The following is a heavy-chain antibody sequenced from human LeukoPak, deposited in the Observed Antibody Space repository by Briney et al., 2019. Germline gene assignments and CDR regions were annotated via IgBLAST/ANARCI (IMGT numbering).Heavy chain of an antibody. CDR2: INHSGST. CDR3: AREWGRRTILGVVATPLDI. V-gene: IGHV4-34*01. J-gene: IGHJ3*02. D-gene: IGHD3-3*01. CDR1: GGSFSGYY. Sequence: SETLSLTCAVYGGSFSGYYWSWIRQPPGKGLEWIGEINHSGSTNYNPSLKSRVTISVDTSKNQFSLKLSSVTAADTAVYYCAREWGRRTILGVVATPLDIWGQGTMVTVSS.